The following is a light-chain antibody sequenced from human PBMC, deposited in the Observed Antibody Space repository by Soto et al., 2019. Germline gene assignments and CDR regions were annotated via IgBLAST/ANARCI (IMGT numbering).Light chain of an antibody. CDR2: GAS. J-gene: IGKJ1*01. Sequence: EIVLTQSPGTLSLSPGERVTLSCRASQSVTGSHLAWYQQQPGQAPRLLMYGASSRATGIPVRFSGSGSGTDFTLTISRLEPEDFAVYYCQQYGSAPWTFGQGTKVEI. V-gene: IGKV3-20*01. CDR1: QSVTGSH. CDR3: QQYGSAPWT.